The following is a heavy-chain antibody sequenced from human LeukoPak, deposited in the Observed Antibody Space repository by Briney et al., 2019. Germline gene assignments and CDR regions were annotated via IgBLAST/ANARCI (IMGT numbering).Heavy chain of an antibody. J-gene: IGHJ4*02. V-gene: IGHV4-38-2*01. CDR2: INHSGST. Sequence: SETLSLTCAVSGYSISSGYYWGWIRQPPGKGLEWIGEINHSGSTNYNPSLKSRVTISVDTSKNQFSLKLSSVTAADTAVYYCARGWYSSSYYFDYWGQGTLVTVSS. D-gene: IGHD6-6*01. CDR3: ARGWYSSSYYFDY. CDR1: GYSISSGYY.